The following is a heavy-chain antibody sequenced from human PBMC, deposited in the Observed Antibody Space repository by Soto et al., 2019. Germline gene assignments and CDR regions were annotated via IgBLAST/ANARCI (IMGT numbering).Heavy chain of an antibody. D-gene: IGHD4-17*01. V-gene: IGHV1-8*01. CDR2: MNPNSGNT. Sequence: QVQLVQSGAEVKKPGASVKVSCKASGYTFTSYDINWVRQATGQGLEYLGWMNPNSGNTAYVQKFQGRVTMTWDTSXXTAYVELSSRRSEDTAVYFCATGIKYGACAGWFATWGQGTLVTVSS. CDR3: ATGIKYGACAGWFAT. CDR1: GYTFTSYD. J-gene: IGHJ5*02.